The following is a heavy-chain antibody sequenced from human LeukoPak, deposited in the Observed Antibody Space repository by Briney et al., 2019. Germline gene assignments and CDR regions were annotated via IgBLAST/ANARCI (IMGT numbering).Heavy chain of an antibody. J-gene: IGHJ4*02. D-gene: IGHD4-23*01. Sequence: SVKVSCKASGLTFTSSAVQWVRQARGQRLEWIGWIVVGSGNTNYAQKFQERVTITRDMSTSTAYMELSSLRSEDTAVYYCAADMGGLRWRRGESFDYWGQGTLVTVSS. CDR3: AADMGGLRWRRGESFDY. V-gene: IGHV1-58*01. CDR1: GLTFTSSA. CDR2: IVVGSGNT.